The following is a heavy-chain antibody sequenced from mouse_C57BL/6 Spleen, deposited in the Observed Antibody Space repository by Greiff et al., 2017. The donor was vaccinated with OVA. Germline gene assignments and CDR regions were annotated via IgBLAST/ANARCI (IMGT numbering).Heavy chain of an antibody. V-gene: IGHV1-64*01. D-gene: IGHD3-2*01. CDR3: ARRHDYYAMDY. J-gene: IGHJ4*01. CDR2: IHPNSGST. Sequence: VQLQQSGAELVKPGASVKLSCKASGYTFTSYWMHWVKQRPGQGLEWIGMIHPNSGSTNYKEKFKSKATLTVDKSSSTAYMQLSSLTSEDSAVYYCARRHDYYAMDYWVKEPQSPSPQ. CDR1: GYTFTSYW.